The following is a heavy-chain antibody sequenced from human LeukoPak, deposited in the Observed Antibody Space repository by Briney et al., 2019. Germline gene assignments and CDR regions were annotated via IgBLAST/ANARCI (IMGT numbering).Heavy chain of an antibody. CDR1: GGSFSGYY. CDR3: ARMISAYSSGWYGNNYFDY. D-gene: IGHD6-19*01. V-gene: IGHV4-34*01. Sequence: SETLSLTCAVYGGSFSGYYWSWLRQPPGKGLEWIGEINHSGSTNYNPSLKSRVTISVDTSKNQFSLKLSSVTAADTAVYYCARMISAYSSGWYGNNYFDYWGQGTLVTVSS. CDR2: INHSGST. J-gene: IGHJ4*02.